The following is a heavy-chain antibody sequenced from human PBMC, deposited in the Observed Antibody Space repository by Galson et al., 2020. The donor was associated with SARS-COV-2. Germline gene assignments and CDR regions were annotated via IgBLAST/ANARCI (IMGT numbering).Heavy chain of an antibody. CDR1: GYTFTSYA. Sequence: ASVKVSCKASGYTFTSYAMHWVRQAPGQRLEWMGWINAGNGNTKYSQKFQGRVTITRDTSASTAYMELSSLRSEDTAVYYCAREDEDWWRGVEPLRGSLDVWGKGTTVTGSS. CDR3: AREDEDWWRGVEPLRGSLDV. CDR2: INAGNGNT. D-gene: IGHD3-10*01. J-gene: IGHJ6*04. V-gene: IGHV1-3*01.